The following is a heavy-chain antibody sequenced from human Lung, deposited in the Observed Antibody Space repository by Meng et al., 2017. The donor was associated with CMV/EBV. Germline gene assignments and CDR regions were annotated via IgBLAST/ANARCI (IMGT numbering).Heavy chain of an antibody. CDR3: ASLDIVVVMGDNRPADAFDI. Sequence: GGSLRLSCAASGFTFDDYAMHWVRQAPGKGLEWVSGISWNSGSIGYADSVKGRFTISRDNAKNSLYLQMNSLRAEDTALYYCASLDIVVVMGDNRPADAFDIWGQGTMVXVSS. CDR2: ISWNSGSI. J-gene: IGHJ3*02. V-gene: IGHV3-9*01. CDR1: GFTFDDYA. D-gene: IGHD2-21*01.